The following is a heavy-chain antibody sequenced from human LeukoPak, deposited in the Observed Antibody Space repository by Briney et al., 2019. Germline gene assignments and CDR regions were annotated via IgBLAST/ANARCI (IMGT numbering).Heavy chain of an antibody. V-gene: IGHV4-34*01. CDR2: INHSGST. J-gene: IGHJ4*02. D-gene: IGHD1-26*01. CDR1: GGSFSGYY. CDR3: ARDRGWGLLLYYFDY. Sequence: SETLSLTCAVYGGSFSGYYWSWIRQPPGKGLEWIGEINHSGSTNYNPSLKSRVTISVDTSKNQFSLKLSSVTAADTAVYYCARDRGWGLLLYYFDYWGQGTLVTVSS.